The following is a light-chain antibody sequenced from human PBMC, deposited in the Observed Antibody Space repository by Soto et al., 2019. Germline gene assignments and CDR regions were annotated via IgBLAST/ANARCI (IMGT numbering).Light chain of an antibody. CDR2: GVS. CDR1: QGISSY. CDR3: LQIHTFPRT. J-gene: IGKJ2*01. Sequence: DIQLTQSPSFLSASVGDRVTITCRASQGISSYLGWYQQKPGKAPKLLIYGVSTLESGVPSRFSGSGSGTEFTLTISSLQPEDFATYYCLQIHTFPRTFGQGTKLEIK. V-gene: IGKV1-9*01.